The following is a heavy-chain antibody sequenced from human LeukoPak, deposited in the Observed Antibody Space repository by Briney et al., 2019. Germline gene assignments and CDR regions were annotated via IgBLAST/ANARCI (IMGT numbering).Heavy chain of an antibody. V-gene: IGHV3-66*01. CDR2: TSGGGYT. CDR1: GFTVSSNF. Sequence: GRSLRLSCAASGFTVSSNFMSWVRQAPGKGLEWVSVTSGGGYTDYADSVKGRFTISRDNSKNTLYLQMNSLRAEDTAVYYCARDLNLWGQGTLVTVSS. J-gene: IGHJ5*02. CDR3: ARDLNL.